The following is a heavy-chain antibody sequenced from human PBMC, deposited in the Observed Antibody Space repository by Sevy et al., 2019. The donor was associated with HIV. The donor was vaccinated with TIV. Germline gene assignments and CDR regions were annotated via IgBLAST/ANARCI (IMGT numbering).Heavy chain of an antibody. V-gene: IGHV3-33*08. D-gene: IGHD6-19*01. Sequence: GGSLRLSCSTFGFTCSNYGMHWVRQAPGRGLEWVAAIFSDGNYQYYADSVKGRVTISRDNSKNTLYLQMSSLRADDTAMYYCARESGSGWYVDSWGRGTLVTVSS. J-gene: IGHJ4*02. CDR1: GFTCSNYG. CDR2: IFSDGNYQ. CDR3: ARESGSGWYVDS.